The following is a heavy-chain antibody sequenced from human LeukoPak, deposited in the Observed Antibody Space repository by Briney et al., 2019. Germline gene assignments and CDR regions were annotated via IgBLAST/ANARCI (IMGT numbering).Heavy chain of an antibody. CDR3: ARDRAAIIRSYYYYYGMDV. CDR1: GGSISSYY. CDR2: IYTSGST. J-gene: IGHJ6*02. V-gene: IGHV4-4*07. Sequence: SETLSLTCTVSGGSISSYYWSWIRQPAGKGLEWIGRIYTSGSTNYNPSLKSRVTMSVDTSKNQFSPKLSSVTAADTAVYYCARDRAAIIRSYYYYYGMDVWGQGTTVTVSS. D-gene: IGHD3-10*01.